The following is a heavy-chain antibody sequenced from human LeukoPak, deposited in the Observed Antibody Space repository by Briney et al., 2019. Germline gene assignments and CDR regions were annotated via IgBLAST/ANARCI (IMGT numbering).Heavy chain of an antibody. CDR1: GFTFTTYT. J-gene: IGHJ4*02. CDR3: ARERAYYYFDY. V-gene: IGHV3-64*01. CDR2: VVGNGATT. D-gene: IGHD2-21*01. Sequence: GGSLRLSCAASGFTFTTYTIHWVRQAPGKGLEYVSAVVGNGATTYYANSVKGRFTISRDNSRNTVYLQMGSLRPEDTAVYYCARERAYYYFDYWGQGALVTVSS.